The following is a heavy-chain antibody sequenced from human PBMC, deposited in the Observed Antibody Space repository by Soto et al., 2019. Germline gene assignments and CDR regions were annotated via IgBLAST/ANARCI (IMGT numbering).Heavy chain of an antibody. V-gene: IGHV4-59*02. J-gene: IGHJ6*02. Sequence: QVQLQESGPRLMKPSETLSLTCTVSGGSVSSDYWTWIRQPPGKRLEYIGFIYLRGSPNYHPSLATPVAISAGPSNGQRALRLPCVTAADTGVYYCARGEWFPRVYGMDVWGRWTTVTVS. CDR1: GGSVSSDY. D-gene: IGHD3-3*01. CDR3: ARGEWFPRVYGMDV. CDR2: IYLRGSP.